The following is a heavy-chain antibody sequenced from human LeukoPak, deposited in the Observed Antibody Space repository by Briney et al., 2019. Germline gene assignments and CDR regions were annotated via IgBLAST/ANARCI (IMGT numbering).Heavy chain of an antibody. CDR1: GYTFTSYA. CDR2: INTNTGNP. Sequence: ASVKVSCKASGYTFTSYAMNWVRQAPGQGLEWMGWINTNTGNPTYAQGFTGRFVFSLDTSVSTAYLQISSLKAEDTAVYYCARQSGEGQWLVRPKYYFDYWGQGTLVTASS. V-gene: IGHV7-4-1*02. CDR3: ARQSGEGQWLVRPKYYFDY. D-gene: IGHD6-19*01. J-gene: IGHJ4*02.